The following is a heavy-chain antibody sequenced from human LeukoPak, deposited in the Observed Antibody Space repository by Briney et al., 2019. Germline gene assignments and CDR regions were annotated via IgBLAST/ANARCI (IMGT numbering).Heavy chain of an antibody. J-gene: IGHJ4*02. CDR1: GYTFTGYY. CDR3: ARGPDLYYYDISGSVLYYFDY. Sequence: ASVKVSCKASGYTFTGYYMHWVRQAPGQGLEWVGRINPNSGGTNYPQKFQGRVTMTRDTSISTAYMELSRLRSDDTAVYYCARGPDLYYYDISGSVLYYFDYWGQGTLVTVSS. D-gene: IGHD3-22*01. CDR2: INPNSGGT. V-gene: IGHV1-2*06.